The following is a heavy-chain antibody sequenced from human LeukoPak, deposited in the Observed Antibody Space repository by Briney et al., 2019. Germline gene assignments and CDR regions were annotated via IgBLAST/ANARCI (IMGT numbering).Heavy chain of an antibody. CDR1: GIAFSNAY. Sequence: GGSLRLSCGAPGIAFSNAYMSWVRQAPGKGLEWVGQIKSKSDGGTVHYAAPLKGRFTISRDDSKNTLYLQMNSLTSEDTAVYHCFAGHYFSAWGQGTRVTVSS. D-gene: IGHD3-3*01. J-gene: IGHJ5*02. V-gene: IGHV3-15*01. CDR3: FAGHYFSA. CDR2: IKSKSDGGTV.